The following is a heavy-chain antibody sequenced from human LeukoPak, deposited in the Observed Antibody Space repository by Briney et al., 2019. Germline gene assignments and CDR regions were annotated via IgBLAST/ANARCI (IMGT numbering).Heavy chain of an antibody. V-gene: IGHV4-39*01. CDR2: IYYSGST. D-gene: IGHD6-6*01. CDR3: ARPAGEAAHREYYYYYYMDV. J-gene: IGHJ6*03. Sequence: PSETLSLTCTVSGGSISSSSYYWGWIRQPPGKGLEWIGSIYYSGSTYYNPSLKSRVTISVDTSKNQFSLKLSSVTAADTAVYYCARPAGEAAHREYYYYYYMDVWGKGTTVTVSS. CDR1: GGSISSSSYY.